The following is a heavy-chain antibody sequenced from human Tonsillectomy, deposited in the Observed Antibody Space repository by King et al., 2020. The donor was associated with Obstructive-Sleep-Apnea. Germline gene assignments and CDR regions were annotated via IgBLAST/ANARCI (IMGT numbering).Heavy chain of an antibody. CDR2: VNWDGSST. D-gene: IGHD6-25*01. J-gene: IGHJ4*02. CDR1: GFTFDDYP. Sequence: DVQLVESGGGVVQPGGSLRLSCAASGFTFDDYPMHWVRQAPGKGLEWVSLVNWDGSSTYYADSVKGRFTISRDNIKNSLYLQMNSLRTDDTALYYCAKEIEAGRGFDDWGQGILVTVSS. V-gene: IGHV3-43*01. CDR3: AKEIEAGRGFDD.